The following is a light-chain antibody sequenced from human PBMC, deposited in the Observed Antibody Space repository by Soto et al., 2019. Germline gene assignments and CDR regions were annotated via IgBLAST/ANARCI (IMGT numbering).Light chain of an antibody. V-gene: IGLV2-14*01. J-gene: IGLJ2*01. CDR1: SSDVGVYMY. Sequence: QSVLTQPASVSGSPGRSITISCTGTSSDVGVYMYVSWYQQHPGKAPKLMIYDVTNRPSGVSDRFSGSKSGNTASLTISGLQAEDDADYYCSSYTGTNKEVFGGGTKLTVL. CDR3: SSYTGTNKEV. CDR2: DVT.